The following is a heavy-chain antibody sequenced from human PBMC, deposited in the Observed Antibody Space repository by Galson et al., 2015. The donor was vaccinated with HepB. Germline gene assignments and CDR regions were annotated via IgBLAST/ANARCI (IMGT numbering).Heavy chain of an antibody. V-gene: IGHV3-15*01. D-gene: IGHD4-17*01. J-gene: IGHJ5*02. Sequence: SLRLSCAASGFTFRNAWMSWVRQVLGKGLEWVGRIKSKTDGGTIEYAAPVKGRFTISRDDSKNTLYLQMNSLKTEDTAVYYCATDMGYYYGDFDRWGQGTLVTISS. CDR2: IKSKTDGGTI. CDR3: ATDMGYYYGDFDR. CDR1: GFTFRNAW.